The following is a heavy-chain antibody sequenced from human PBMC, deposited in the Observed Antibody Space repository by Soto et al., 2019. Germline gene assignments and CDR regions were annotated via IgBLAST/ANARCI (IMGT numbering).Heavy chain of an antibody. Sequence: SETLSLTCTVSGGSVSSGSYYWSWIRQPPGKGLEWIGYIYYSGSTNYNPSLKSRVTISVDTSKNQFSLKLSSVTAADTAVYYCARGAELRYFDWLSHFDYWGQGTLVTVSS. CDR2: IYYSGST. CDR3: ARGAELRYFDWLSHFDY. J-gene: IGHJ4*02. V-gene: IGHV4-61*01. CDR1: GGSVSSGSYY. D-gene: IGHD3-9*01.